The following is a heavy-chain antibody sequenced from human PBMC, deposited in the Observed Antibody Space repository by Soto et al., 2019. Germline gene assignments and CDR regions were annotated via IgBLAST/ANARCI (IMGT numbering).Heavy chain of an antibody. CDR2: IKSKTDGGTT. D-gene: IGHD3-16*02. Sequence: GGSLRLSCAASGFTFSNAWMSWVRQAPGKGLEWVGRIKSKTDGGTTDYAAPVKGRFTISRDDSKNTLYLQMNSLKTEDTAVYYCGHLGELSLHIDYWGQGTLVTVSS. CDR1: GFTFSNAW. V-gene: IGHV3-15*01. CDR3: GHLGELSLHIDY. J-gene: IGHJ4*02.